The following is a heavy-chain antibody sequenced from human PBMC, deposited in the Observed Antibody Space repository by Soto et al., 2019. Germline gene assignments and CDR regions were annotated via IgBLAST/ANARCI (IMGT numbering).Heavy chain of an antibody. V-gene: IGHV3-23*01. CDR2: ISWDSGST. Sequence: PGGSLRLSCAASGFTFDDYAMYWVRQGPGKGLEWVSGISWDSGSTYYADSVKGRFTISRDNSKNTLYLQMNSLRAEDTAVYYCAKDQGSSWYEIDYWGQGTLVTVSS. D-gene: IGHD6-13*01. J-gene: IGHJ4*02. CDR3: AKDQGSSWYEIDY. CDR1: GFTFDDYA.